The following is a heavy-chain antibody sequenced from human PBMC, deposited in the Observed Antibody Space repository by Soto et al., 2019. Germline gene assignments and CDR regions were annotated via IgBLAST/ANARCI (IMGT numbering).Heavy chain of an antibody. CDR1: GGSISSYY. CDR3: ARGGAYNYVDY. Sequence: PSETLSLTCTVSGGSISSYYWSWIRQPPGKGLEWIGYIYYGGSTNYNPSLKSRVTISVDTSKNQFSLKLSSVTAADTAVYYCARGGAYNYVDYWGQGTPVTVSS. D-gene: IGHD1-1*01. J-gene: IGHJ4*02. V-gene: IGHV4-59*01. CDR2: IYYGGST.